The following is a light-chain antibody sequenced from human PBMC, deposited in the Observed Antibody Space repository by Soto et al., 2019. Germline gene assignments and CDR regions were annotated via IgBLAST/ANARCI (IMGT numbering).Light chain of an antibody. CDR1: QSVSSN. CDR2: GAS. J-gene: IGKJ1*01. Sequence: EIVMTQSPATLSVTPGERATRSCRASQSVSSNLAWYQQKPGQAPRLLIYGASTRATGIPARFSGSGSGTEFTLNISSLQSEDFAVYYCQQYNNWPWTFRQGNKVEIK. CDR3: QQYNNWPWT. V-gene: IGKV3-15*01.